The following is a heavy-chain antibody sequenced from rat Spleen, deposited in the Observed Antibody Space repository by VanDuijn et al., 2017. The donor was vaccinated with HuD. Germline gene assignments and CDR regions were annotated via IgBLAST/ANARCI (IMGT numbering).Heavy chain of an antibody. V-gene: IGHV5-27*01. CDR2: ISPSGGAT. Sequence: EVQLVESGGGLVQPGRSLKLSCAASGFTFRNYDMAWVRQAPTMGLEWVTSISPSGGATYYRDSVKGRFTISRDNAKSTLYLQMDSLRSEDTATYYCTTRPYYSSLNWFPYWGQGTLVTVSS. J-gene: IGHJ3*01. CDR1: GFTFRNYD. D-gene: IGHD1-2*01. CDR3: TTRPYYSSLNWFPY.